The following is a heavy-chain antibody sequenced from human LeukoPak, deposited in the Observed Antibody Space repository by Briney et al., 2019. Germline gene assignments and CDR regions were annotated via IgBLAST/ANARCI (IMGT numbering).Heavy chain of an antibody. CDR3: ARGVPAAFYYYYYMDV. CDR1: GFTFSSYE. D-gene: IGHD2-2*01. V-gene: IGHV3-48*03. Sequence: PGGSLRLSCAASGFTFSSYEMNWVRQAPGKGLEWVSYISSSGSTIYYADSVKGRFTISRDNAKNSLYLQVNSLRAEDTAVYYCARGVPAAFYYYYYMDVWGKGTTVTISS. CDR2: ISSSGSTI. J-gene: IGHJ6*03.